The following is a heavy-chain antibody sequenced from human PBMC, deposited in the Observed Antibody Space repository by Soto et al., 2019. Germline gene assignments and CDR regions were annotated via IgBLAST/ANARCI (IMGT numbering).Heavy chain of an antibody. Sequence: GGCLGLSLSTPWFTFKKYSLNWVRQAPGKGLEWVATISGTGGSTYYADSVKGRFTISRDNSKNTLYLQMNSLRVEDTAVYYCAKDRLGGNFDYWGQGTQVTVSS. V-gene: IGHV3-23*01. J-gene: IGHJ4*02. CDR3: AKDRLGGNFDY. CDR2: ISGTGGST. CDR1: WFTFKKYS.